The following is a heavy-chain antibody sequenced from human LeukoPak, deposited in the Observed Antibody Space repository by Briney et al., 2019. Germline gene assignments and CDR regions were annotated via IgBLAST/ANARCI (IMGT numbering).Heavy chain of an antibody. V-gene: IGHV4-4*07. J-gene: IGHJ4*02. D-gene: IGHD2-15*01. CDR1: GVSISSHY. Sequence: SETLSLTCSVSGVSISSHYWSWIRQPAGEGLEWIGRIYTSGSTNYNPFLNSRVTISVDKSKNHLSLNLSSVTAADTAFYYCARDWRYCSVGSCSYYFDYWGQGALVTVSS. CDR3: ARDWRYCSVGSCSYYFDY. CDR2: IYTSGST.